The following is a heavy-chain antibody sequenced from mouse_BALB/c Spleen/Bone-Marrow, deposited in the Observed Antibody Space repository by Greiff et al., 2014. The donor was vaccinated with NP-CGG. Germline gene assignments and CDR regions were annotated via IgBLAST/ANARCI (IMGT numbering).Heavy chain of an antibody. CDR2: IHPNSGNT. V-gene: IGHV1S130*01. J-gene: IGHJ1*01. D-gene: IGHD2-14*01. CDR1: GFTFTSSW. CDR3: ARSHRFWYFDV. Sequence: VQLQQSGSVLVRPGTSVNLSCKASGFTFTSSWMHWAKQRPGQGLEWIGDIHPNSGNTYYNEKFKGKATLTVDSSSSTAYVDLSSLTSEDSAVYFCARSHRFWYFDVWGAGTTVTVSP.